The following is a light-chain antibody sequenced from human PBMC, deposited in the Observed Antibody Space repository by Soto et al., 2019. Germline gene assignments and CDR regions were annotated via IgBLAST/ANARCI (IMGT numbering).Light chain of an antibody. J-gene: IGKJ1*01. V-gene: IGKV3-20*01. CDR3: LQYGSSPRT. CDR1: QSVSNNY. Sequence: EIVLTQSPGTLSLSPGERATLSCRASQSVSNNYLTWYQQKPGQAPRLLIYGASSRATGIPDRFSGYGSGTDFTLTISRLEPEDFAVYYCLQYGSSPRTFAQGTKVAI. CDR2: GAS.